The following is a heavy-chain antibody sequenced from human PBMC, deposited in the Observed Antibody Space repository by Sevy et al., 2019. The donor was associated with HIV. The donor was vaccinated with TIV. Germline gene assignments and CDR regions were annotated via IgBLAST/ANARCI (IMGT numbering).Heavy chain of an antibody. CDR2: INQNGTEI. Sequence: GGSLRLSCVVSGFTFRNYWMSWVRQAPGKGLEWVANINQNGTEIYSVDSVKGRFTFSRDNTKNSVYLQMNSLRAEDTAVYYCARDRLGITISAEWGGGMDVWGQGTTVTVSS. CDR3: ARDRLGITISAEWGGGMDV. D-gene: IGHD3-3*01. V-gene: IGHV3-7*01. J-gene: IGHJ6*02. CDR1: GFTFRNYW.